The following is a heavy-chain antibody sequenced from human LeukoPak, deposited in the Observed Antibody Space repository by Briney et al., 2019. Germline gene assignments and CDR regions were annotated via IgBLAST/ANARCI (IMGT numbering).Heavy chain of an antibody. Sequence: SVKVSCKASGGTFSSYAISWVRQAPGQGLEWMGGIIPIFGTANYAQKFQGRVTITADESTSTAYMELSSLRSEDTAVYYCARVRGLGYYYDSSGHYQFDPWGRGTLIIVSS. CDR1: GGTFSSYA. D-gene: IGHD3-22*01. V-gene: IGHV1-69*13. J-gene: IGHJ5*02. CDR3: ARVRGLGYYYDSSGHYQFDP. CDR2: IIPIFGTA.